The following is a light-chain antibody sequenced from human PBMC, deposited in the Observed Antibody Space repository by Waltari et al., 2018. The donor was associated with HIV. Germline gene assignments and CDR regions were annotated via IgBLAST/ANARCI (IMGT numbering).Light chain of an antibody. V-gene: IGLV7-43*01. Sequence: VVTQEPSLTVSPGGTVTLTCTSSTGAVTSSSYASWFQQRPGQAPRPLIYSADKRHSWTPDHFSGSPLGAKAALTLFGAQPEDEADYFCLLYYGGRQPTWVFGGGTKLTV. CDR3: LLYYGGRQPTWV. CDR1: TGAVTSSSY. CDR2: SAD. J-gene: IGLJ3*02.